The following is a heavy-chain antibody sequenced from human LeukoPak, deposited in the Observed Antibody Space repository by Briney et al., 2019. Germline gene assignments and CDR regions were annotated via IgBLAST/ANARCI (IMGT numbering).Heavy chain of an antibody. J-gene: IGHJ4*02. CDR2: ISGSGGST. V-gene: IGHV3-23*01. CDR1: GFTFNSYA. Sequence: GGSLRLSCAASGFTFNSYAMSWVRQAPGKGLEWVSAISGSGGSTYYADSVKGRFTISRDNSKNTLYLQMNSLRAEDTAVYYCAKGPYSSSWSDYWGQGTLVTVSS. D-gene: IGHD6-13*01. CDR3: AKGPYSSSWSDY.